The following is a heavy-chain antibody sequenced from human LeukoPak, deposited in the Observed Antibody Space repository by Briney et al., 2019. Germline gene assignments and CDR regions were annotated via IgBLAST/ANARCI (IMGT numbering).Heavy chain of an antibody. V-gene: IGHV4-61*02. CDR1: GGSISSGSYY. J-gene: IGHJ5*02. Sequence: SETLSLTCTVSGGSISSGSYYWSWIRQPAGKGLEWIGRIYTSGSTNYNPSLKSRVTISVDTSKNQFSLKLSSVTAADTAVYYCASYYDFWSGFWFDPWGQGTLVTVSS. D-gene: IGHD3-3*01. CDR2: IYTSGST. CDR3: ASYYDFWSGFWFDP.